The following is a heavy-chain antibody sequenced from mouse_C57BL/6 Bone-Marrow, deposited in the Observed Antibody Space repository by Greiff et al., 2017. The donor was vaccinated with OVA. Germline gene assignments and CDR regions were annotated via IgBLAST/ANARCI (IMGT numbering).Heavy chain of an antibody. CDR2: INPSTGGT. V-gene: IGHV1-42*01. D-gene: IGHD1-1*01. J-gene: IGHJ1*03. CDR1: GYSFTGYY. CDR3: ARLGYYGSSSWYFDV. Sequence: VQLKESGPELVKPGASVKISCKASGYSFTGYYMNWVKQSPEKSLEWIGEINPSTGGTTYNQKLKAKATLTVDKSSSTAYMQLKSLTSEDSAVYDCARLGYYGSSSWYFDVWGTGTTVTVSS.